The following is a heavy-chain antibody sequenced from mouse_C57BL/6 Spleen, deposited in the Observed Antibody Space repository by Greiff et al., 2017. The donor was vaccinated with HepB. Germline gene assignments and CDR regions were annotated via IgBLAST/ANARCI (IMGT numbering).Heavy chain of an antibody. V-gene: IGHV1-54*01. Sequence: QVQLQQSGAELVRPGTSVKVSCKASGYAFTNYLIEWVKQRPGQGLEWIGVINPGSGGTNYNEKFKGKATLTADKSSSTAYMQLSSLTSEDSAVYVCAREGPYGNSFAYWGQGTLVTVSA. CDR2: INPGSGGT. D-gene: IGHD2-1*01. CDR1: GYAFTNYL. J-gene: IGHJ3*01. CDR3: AREGPYGNSFAY.